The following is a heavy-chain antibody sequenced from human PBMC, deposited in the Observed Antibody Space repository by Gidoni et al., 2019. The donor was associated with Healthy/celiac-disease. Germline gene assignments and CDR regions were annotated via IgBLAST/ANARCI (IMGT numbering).Heavy chain of an antibody. CDR2: ISYDGSNK. Sequence: QVQLVESGGGVVQPGRSLRLSCAASGFTFSSYAMHWVRQAPGKGLEWVAVISYDGSNKYYADSVKGRFTISRDNSKNTLYLQMNSLRAEDTAVYYCARAEWDRQLFFQHWGQGTLVTVSS. J-gene: IGHJ1*01. CDR3: ARAEWDRQLFFQH. V-gene: IGHV3-30-3*01. CDR1: GFTFSSYA. D-gene: IGHD5-18*01.